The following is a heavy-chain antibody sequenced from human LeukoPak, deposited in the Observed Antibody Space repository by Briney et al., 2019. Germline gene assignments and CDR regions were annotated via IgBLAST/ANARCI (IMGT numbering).Heavy chain of an antibody. Sequence: GGSLRLSCAASGFTFSSYAMSWVRQPPGKGLEWVSAISGSGGSTYYAGSVKGRFTISIDNSKNTLYLQMNSLRAEDRAVYYCAIDNRRRYCGGDCYPTDAFDIWGQGTMVTVSS. J-gene: IGHJ3*02. D-gene: IGHD2-21*02. CDR1: GFTFSSYA. V-gene: IGHV3-23*01. CDR3: AIDNRRRYCGGDCYPTDAFDI. CDR2: ISGSGGST.